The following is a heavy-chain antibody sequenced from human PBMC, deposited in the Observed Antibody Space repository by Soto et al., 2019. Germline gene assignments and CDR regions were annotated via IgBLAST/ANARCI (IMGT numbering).Heavy chain of an antibody. Sequence: PSETLSLTCTVSGGSISSGGYYWSWIRQHPGKGLEWIGYIYYSGSTYYNPSLKSRVTISVDTSKNQFSLELSSVTAADTAVYYCARDQFREEFGGVLINWFDPWGQGTLVTVSS. J-gene: IGHJ5*02. CDR1: GGSISSGGYY. CDR3: ARDQFREEFGGVLINWFDP. D-gene: IGHD3-16*01. V-gene: IGHV4-31*03. CDR2: IYYSGST.